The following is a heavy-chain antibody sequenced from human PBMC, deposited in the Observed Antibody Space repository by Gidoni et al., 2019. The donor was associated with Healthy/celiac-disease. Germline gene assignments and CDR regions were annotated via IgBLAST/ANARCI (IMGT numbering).Heavy chain of an antibody. V-gene: IGHV3-23*01. CDR2: ISGSGGST. J-gene: IGHJ4*02. CDR1: GFTFSSYA. CDR3: AKGALVDTAMVNGLDYFDY. D-gene: IGHD5-18*01. Sequence: EVQLLESGGGLVQPGGSLRLSCAASGFTFSSYAMSWVRQAPGKGLEWVSAISGSGGSTYYADSVKGRFTISRDNSKNTLYLQMNSLRAEDTAVYYCAKGALVDTAMVNGLDYFDYWGQGTLVTVSS.